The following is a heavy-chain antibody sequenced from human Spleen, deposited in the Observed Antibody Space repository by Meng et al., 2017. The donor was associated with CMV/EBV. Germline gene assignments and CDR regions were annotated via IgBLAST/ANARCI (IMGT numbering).Heavy chain of an antibody. CDR2: INPDNGGT. J-gene: IGHJ4*02. D-gene: IGHD1-14*01. Sequence: ASVKVSCKASGYTFTAYYIHWVQQAPGQGLEWMGWINPDNGGTNFAQRFQGRVTVTRDTSISTAYMELSRLRSEDTAVYYCARSESRAYYLDSWGQGTLVTVSS. V-gene: IGHV1-2*02. CDR1: GYTFTAYY. CDR3: ARSESRAYYLDS.